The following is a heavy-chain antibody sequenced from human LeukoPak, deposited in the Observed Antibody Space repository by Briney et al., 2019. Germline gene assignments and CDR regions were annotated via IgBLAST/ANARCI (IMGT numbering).Heavy chain of an antibody. CDR2: ISSSSSYI. V-gene: IGHV3-21*01. D-gene: IGHD2-15*01. Sequence: GGSLRLSCAASGFTFSSYSMNWVRQAPGKGLEWVSSISSSSSYIYYADSVKGRFTISRDNAKNSLYLQMNSLRAEDTAVYYCARDRCSGGSCKYYFAYWGQGTLVTVSS. J-gene: IGHJ4*02. CDR1: GFTFSSYS. CDR3: ARDRCSGGSCKYYFAY.